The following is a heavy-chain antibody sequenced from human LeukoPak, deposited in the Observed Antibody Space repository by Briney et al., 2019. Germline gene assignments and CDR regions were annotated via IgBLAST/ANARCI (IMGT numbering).Heavy chain of an antibody. CDR2: IYHRGST. CDR3: AGWVGELLPLFAY. Sequence: PSETLSLTCAVSGYSFSSGYCWGWIRQPPGKGLEWIGSIYHRGSTYYNPSLRSRLTISVDTAKNQFSLKLSSVTAADTAVYYCAGWVGELLPLFAYWGQGTLVTVSS. CDR1: GYSFSSGYC. D-gene: IGHD3-10*01. V-gene: IGHV4-38-2*01. J-gene: IGHJ4*02.